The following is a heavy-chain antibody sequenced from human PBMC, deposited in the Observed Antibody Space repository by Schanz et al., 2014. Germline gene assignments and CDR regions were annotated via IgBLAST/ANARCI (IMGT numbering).Heavy chain of an antibody. J-gene: IGHJ3*02. V-gene: IGHV3-23*01. CDR1: GFTLSNYA. CDR3: ARVALPRYSSPRDAFDI. Sequence: EMQLLESGGGLAQPGGSLRLSCAASGFTLSNYAMSWVRQAPGKGLEWVSALSEGGGGTHYADSVRGRFTISSDSSKNTLYLQMNGLRADDTAVYYCARVALPRYSSPRDAFDIWGQGTMVTVSS. CDR2: LSEGGGGT. D-gene: IGHD5-18*01.